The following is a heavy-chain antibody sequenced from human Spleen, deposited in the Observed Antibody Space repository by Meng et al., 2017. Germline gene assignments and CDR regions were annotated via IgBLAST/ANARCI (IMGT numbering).Heavy chain of an antibody. CDR2: ISPSGVTI. D-gene: IGHD5-12*01. Sequence: GESLKISCAASGFSFSSYEMNWVRQAPGKGLEWVSYISPSGVTIYYADSVKGRFTISRDNAKNSVFLQMNSLRAEDTAVYYCVRTSGYDIFWGQGTLVTVSS. V-gene: IGHV3-48*03. J-gene: IGHJ4*02. CDR3: VRTSGYDIF. CDR1: GFSFSSYE.